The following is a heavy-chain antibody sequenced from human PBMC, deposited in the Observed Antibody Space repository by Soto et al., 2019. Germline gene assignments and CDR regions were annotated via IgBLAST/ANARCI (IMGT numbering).Heavy chain of an antibody. CDR1: GGTFSSYT. J-gene: IGHJ6*02. CDR2: IIPILGIA. D-gene: IGHD3-10*01. CDR3: ARKGSDGSGSPNYYYDGMDV. Sequence: QVQLVQSGAEVKKPGSSVKVSCKASGGTFSSYTISWVRQAPGQGLEWMGRIIPILGIANDGQKFQGRVTITADKATSTAYMELSSRRSEDTAVYYCARKGSDGSGSPNYYYDGMDVWGQGTTVTVSS. V-gene: IGHV1-69*02.